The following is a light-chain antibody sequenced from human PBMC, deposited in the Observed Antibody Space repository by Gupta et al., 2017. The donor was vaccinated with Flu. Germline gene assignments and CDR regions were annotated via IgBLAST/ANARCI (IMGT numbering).Light chain of an antibody. J-gene: IGLJ2*01. CDR1: SRDVGVYND. Sequence: SVTISCIVTSRDVGVYNDVSCNQQHPGKAPKLMIDDVSKRPSGVPDRFAGSKSGNTASPTISGLQAEDDADYYCCSYAGSYTVVFGGGTKLTVL. CDR3: CSYAGSYTVV. V-gene: IGLV2-11*01. CDR2: DVS.